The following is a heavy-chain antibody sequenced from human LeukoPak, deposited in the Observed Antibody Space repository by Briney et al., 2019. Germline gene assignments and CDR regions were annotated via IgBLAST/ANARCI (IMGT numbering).Heavy chain of an antibody. CDR3: ARMTMIDHY. CDR1: GFNFNSYE. Sequence: GGSLRLSCAASGFNFNSYEMNWVRQAPGKGPVWLSYISGNSYTIYYADSVEGRFTISRDNAENSLYLQMNGLRAEDTAVYYCARMTMIDHYWGQGTLVTVSS. V-gene: IGHV3-48*03. CDR2: ISGNSYTI. J-gene: IGHJ4*02. D-gene: IGHD3-22*01.